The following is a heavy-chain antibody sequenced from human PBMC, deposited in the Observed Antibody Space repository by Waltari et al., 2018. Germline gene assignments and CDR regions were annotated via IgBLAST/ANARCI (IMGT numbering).Heavy chain of an antibody. CDR2: IYYSVST. CDR3: ARGDYGDYEIDY. J-gene: IGHJ4*02. Sequence: QVQLQESGPGLVKPSQTLSLTCTVSGGSISSGGYYWSWIRQHPGKGLEWIGYIYYSVSTYYNPSLKSRVTISVDTSKNQFSLKLSSVTAADTAVYYCARGDYGDYEIDYWGQGTLVTVSS. V-gene: IGHV4-31*03. CDR1: GGSISSGGYY. D-gene: IGHD4-17*01.